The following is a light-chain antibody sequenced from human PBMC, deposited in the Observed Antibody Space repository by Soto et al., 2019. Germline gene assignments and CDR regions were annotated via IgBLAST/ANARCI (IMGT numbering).Light chain of an antibody. Sequence: DIQMTQSPSTLSASVGDGVTITCRASQSIGTFLAWYQQKPGKAPKVLIYDVSSLKSGVPSRLSGSESATEFTLTISSMKPDDFATYYCQQYKSFWTFGHGTKVDIK. J-gene: IGKJ1*01. CDR2: DVS. CDR3: QQYKSFWT. V-gene: IGKV1-5*01. CDR1: QSIGTF.